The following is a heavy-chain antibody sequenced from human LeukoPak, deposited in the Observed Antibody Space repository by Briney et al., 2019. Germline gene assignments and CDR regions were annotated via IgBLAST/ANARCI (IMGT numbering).Heavy chain of an antibody. Sequence: GGSLRLSCAASGFTFSSYWMHWVRQAPGKGLVWVSRINSDGSSTSYADSVKGRFTISRDNSKNTLYLQMNSLRAEDTAVYYCAKAKFRGGSSWSGDAFDIWGQETMVTVSS. D-gene: IGHD6-13*01. J-gene: IGHJ3*02. CDR2: INSDGSST. CDR3: AKAKFRGGSSWSGDAFDI. V-gene: IGHV3-74*01. CDR1: GFTFSSYW.